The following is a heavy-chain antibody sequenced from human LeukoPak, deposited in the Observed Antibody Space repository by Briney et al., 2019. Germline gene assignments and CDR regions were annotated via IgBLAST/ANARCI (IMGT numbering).Heavy chain of an antibody. D-gene: IGHD3-10*01. CDR2: IYSGGTT. V-gene: IGHV3-66*01. J-gene: IGHJ4*02. Sequence: WGSLRLSCAASGFTVSSNHMTWVRQAPGKGLEWVSVIYSGGTTYYADSVKGRITISRDNSKNTLYLQMNSLRVEDTAVYYCARGSASGSYSPGGLDYWGQGTLVTVSS. CDR3: ARGSASGSYSPGGLDY. CDR1: GFTVSSNH.